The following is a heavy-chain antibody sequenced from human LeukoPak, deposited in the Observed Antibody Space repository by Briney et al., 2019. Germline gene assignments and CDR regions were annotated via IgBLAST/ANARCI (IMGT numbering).Heavy chain of an antibody. D-gene: IGHD3-9*01. CDR1: GFTFSSYA. CDR3: AKDPRYFDWLLPFDY. V-gene: IGHV3-23*01. J-gene: IGHJ4*02. CDR2: ISGSGGST. Sequence: GGSLRLSCAASGFTFSSYAMSWVRQAPGKGLEWVSAISGSGGSTYYADSVKGRFTVSRDNSKNTLYLQMNSRRAEDTAVYYCAKDPRYFDWLLPFDYWGQGTLVTVSS.